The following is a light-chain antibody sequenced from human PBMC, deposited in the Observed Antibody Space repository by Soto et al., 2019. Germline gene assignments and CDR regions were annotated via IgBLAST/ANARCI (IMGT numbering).Light chain of an antibody. CDR3: GSYTTSSNYV. Sequence: QSALTQPRSVSGSPGQSVTISCTGTSSDVGAYNYVSWYQQHPGKAPKLMIYDVSHRPSGVSHRFSSSKSGNTASLTISGLQAEDEADYCCGSYTTSSNYVFGTGTKVTVL. CDR2: DVS. J-gene: IGLJ1*01. CDR1: SSDVGAYNY. V-gene: IGLV2-11*01.